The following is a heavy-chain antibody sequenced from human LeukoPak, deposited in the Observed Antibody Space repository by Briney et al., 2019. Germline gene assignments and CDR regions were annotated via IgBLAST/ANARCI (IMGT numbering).Heavy chain of an antibody. CDR2: IKQDGSEK. J-gene: IGHJ6*02. CDR3: ARVDGGRYYYYGMDV. D-gene: IGHD2-15*01. Sequence: GGSLRLSCAASGFTLSSYWMSWVRQAPGKGLEWVANIKQDGSEKYYVDSVKGRFTISRDNAKNSLYLQMNSLRAEDTAVYYCARVDGGRYYYYGMDVWGQGTTVTVSS. V-gene: IGHV3-7*01. CDR1: GFTLSSYW.